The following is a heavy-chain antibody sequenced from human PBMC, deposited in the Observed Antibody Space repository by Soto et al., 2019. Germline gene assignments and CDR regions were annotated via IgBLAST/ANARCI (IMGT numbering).Heavy chain of an antibody. V-gene: IGHV1-8*01. CDR1: DFFFAYN. Sequence: QVQLVQSGAEVKKPGASMRVSCRASDFFFAYNFNWVRQVPGQGLERMGWMDPKNGDTDYSQKFRGRVSMTRKASLSSALLELSSLRPDDSATYYCARETDVGVSDRWSGSRVADRYMAVWGKGPTVTVSS. CDR3: ARETDVGVSDRWSGSRVADRYMAV. CDR2: MDPKNGDT. D-gene: IGHD2-15*01. J-gene: IGHJ6*03.